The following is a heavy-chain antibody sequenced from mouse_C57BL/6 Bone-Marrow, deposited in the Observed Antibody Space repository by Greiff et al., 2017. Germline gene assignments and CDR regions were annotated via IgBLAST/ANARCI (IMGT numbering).Heavy chain of an antibody. Sequence: VQLQESGPELVKPGASVKISCKASGYAFSSSWMNWVKQRPGKGLEWIGRIYPGDGDTNYNGKFKGKATLTADKSSSTAFMQLSSLSSEDSAVSFCARPYYSSSYGCFDVWGTGTTVTVSS. D-gene: IGHD1-1*01. CDR2: IYPGDGDT. CDR1: GYAFSSSW. CDR3: ARPYYSSSYGCFDV. V-gene: IGHV1-80*01. J-gene: IGHJ1*03.